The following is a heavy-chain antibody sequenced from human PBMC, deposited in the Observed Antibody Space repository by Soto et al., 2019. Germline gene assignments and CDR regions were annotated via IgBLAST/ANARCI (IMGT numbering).Heavy chain of an antibody. J-gene: IGHJ4*02. Sequence: ASVKVSCKVSGYTLTELSMHWVRQAPGKGLEWMGGFDPEDGETIYAQKFQGRVTVTEDTSTDTAYMELSSLRSEDTAVYYCATAHLHYGSGSYPDYWGQGTLVTV. V-gene: IGHV1-24*01. CDR1: GYTLTELS. D-gene: IGHD3-10*01. CDR2: FDPEDGET. CDR3: ATAHLHYGSGSYPDY.